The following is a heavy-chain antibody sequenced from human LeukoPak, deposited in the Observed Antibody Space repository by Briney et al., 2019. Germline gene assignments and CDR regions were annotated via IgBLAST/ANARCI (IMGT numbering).Heavy chain of an antibody. CDR1: GDSITSYY. CDR2: IYYSGTT. CDR3: ARGQLVFYYDSSGYSRGTAFDI. J-gene: IGHJ3*02. V-gene: IGHV4-59*01. D-gene: IGHD3-22*01. Sequence: SETLSLTCTVSGDSITSYYWSWIRQPPGKGLEWIGYIYYSGTTNYNPSLKSRVTISVDTSKNQFSLNLSSVTAADTAVYYCARGQLVFYYDSSGYSRGTAFDIWGQGTMVTVSS.